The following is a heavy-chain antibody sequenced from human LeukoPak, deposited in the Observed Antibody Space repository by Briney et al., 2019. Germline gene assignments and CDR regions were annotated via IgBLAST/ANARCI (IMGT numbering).Heavy chain of an antibody. J-gene: IGHJ4*02. V-gene: IGHV3-33*01. D-gene: IGHD6-19*01. CDR1: GFTFSSYG. CDR3: ARVGWEYSSHHHNMLI. CDR2: IWYDGSNK. Sequence: GRSLRLSCAASGFTFSSYGMHWVRQAPGKGLEWVAVIWYDGSNKYYADSVKGRFTISRDNSKNTLYLQMNSLRAEDTAVYYCARVGWEYSSHHHNMLIWGQGTLVTVSS.